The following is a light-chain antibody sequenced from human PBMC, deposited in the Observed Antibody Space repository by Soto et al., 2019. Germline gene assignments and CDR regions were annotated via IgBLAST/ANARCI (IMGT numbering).Light chain of an antibody. J-gene: IGLJ1*01. Sequence: QSVLTQPASVSGSPGQSITISCTGTSSDVGGYNYVSWYQQHPGKAPKLMIYEVSNRPSGVSNRFSGSKSGNTASLTFSGLQAEDEADYYCSSYTSSSTLNVFGTGTKVTVL. CDR1: SSDVGGYNY. CDR2: EVS. CDR3: SSYTSSSTLNV. V-gene: IGLV2-14*01.